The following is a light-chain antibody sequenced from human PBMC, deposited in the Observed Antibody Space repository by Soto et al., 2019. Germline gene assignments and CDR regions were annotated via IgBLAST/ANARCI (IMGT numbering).Light chain of an antibody. CDR3: SSYTSSSTFYV. CDR1: SSDVGASNY. Sequence: SVLTQPPSVSGSPGQSITISCTGTSSDVGASNYVSWFQHHPGKAPKLMIYDVSNRPSGVSNRFSASKSGNTASLTISGLQAEDEADYYCSSYTSSSTFYVFGTGTKVTVL. J-gene: IGLJ1*01. CDR2: DVS. V-gene: IGLV2-14*03.